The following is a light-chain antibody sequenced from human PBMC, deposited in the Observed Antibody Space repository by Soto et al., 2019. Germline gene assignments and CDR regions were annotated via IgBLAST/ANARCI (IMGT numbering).Light chain of an antibody. CDR1: SSDIGAYDY. J-gene: IGLJ1*01. CDR2: EVN. V-gene: IGLV2-14*01. CDR3: VSFTTTSTHV. Sequence: QSALTQPASLSGSPGQSITIPCTGTSSDIGAYDYVSWFQQHPGKTPKLMISEVNNRPSGVSNRFSGSKSGNTAYLTISGLQGEDEAEYFCVSFTTTSTHVFGTGTKVTVL.